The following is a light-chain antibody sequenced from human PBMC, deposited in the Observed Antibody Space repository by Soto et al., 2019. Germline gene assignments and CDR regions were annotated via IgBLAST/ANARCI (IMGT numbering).Light chain of an antibody. V-gene: IGKV1-5*03. J-gene: IGKJ2*01. Sequence: DIQMTQSPSTLSASVGDRVTITCRASQSISSWLAWYQQKPGKAPKVLIYKASSLESGVPSRFSGSGSGTDFTLTTSSLQPDDFATYYGQQYNSYSGTFGQGTKLEIK. CDR2: KAS. CDR1: QSISSW. CDR3: QQYNSYSGT.